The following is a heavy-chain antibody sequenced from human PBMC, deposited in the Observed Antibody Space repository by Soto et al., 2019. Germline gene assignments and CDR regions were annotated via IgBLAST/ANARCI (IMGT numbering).Heavy chain of an antibody. CDR3: ASAKYYYDSSGPEFDY. CDR2: ISYDGSNK. Sequence: PGGSLRLSCAASGFTFIRYAMHWGRQAPGKGLEWVAVISYDGSNKYYADSVKGRFTISRDNSKNTLYLQMNSLRAEDTAVYYCASAKYYYDSSGPEFDYWGQGTLVTVSS. D-gene: IGHD3-22*01. CDR1: GFTFIRYA. J-gene: IGHJ4*02. V-gene: IGHV3-30-3*01.